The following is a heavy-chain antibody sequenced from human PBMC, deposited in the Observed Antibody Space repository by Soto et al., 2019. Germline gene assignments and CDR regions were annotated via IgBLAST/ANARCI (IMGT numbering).Heavy chain of an antibody. CDR1: GYTFTSYA. CDR3: ARRHSGGFYRFFDS. CDR2: TGAGTGTG. V-gene: IGHV1-3*01. Sequence: GASVKVSCKASGYTFTSYAMHWVRQAPGQGLEWMGGTGAGTGTGNHAQKFQGRLTVTTDKSTSTVYMELTNLSSEDTAVYYCARRHSGGFYRFFDSWGQGTLVTVS. J-gene: IGHJ4*02. D-gene: IGHD2-15*01.